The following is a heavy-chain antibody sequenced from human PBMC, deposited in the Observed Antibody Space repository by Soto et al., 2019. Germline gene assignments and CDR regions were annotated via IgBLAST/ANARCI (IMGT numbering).Heavy chain of an antibody. CDR2: IYSSGSA. CDR3: ATIVGANDY. CDR1: GGSIYTYS. V-gene: IGHV4-4*07. D-gene: IGHD1-26*01. J-gene: IGHJ4*02. Sequence: PSETLSITCTVSGGSIYTYSWTWLRQPAGKGLEWIGHIYSSGSANYNPSLKSRVSMSVDTSKNQFSLKLNSVTAADTAVYYCATIVGANDYCGQGSLVTVSA.